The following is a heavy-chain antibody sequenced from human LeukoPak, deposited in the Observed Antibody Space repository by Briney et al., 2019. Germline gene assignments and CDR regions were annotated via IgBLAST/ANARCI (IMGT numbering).Heavy chain of an antibody. Sequence: ASVKVSCKASGYTFTSYGISWVRQAPGQGLEWMGWISAYNGNTNYAQKLQGRVTMTTDTSTSTAYMELRSLRSDDTAVYYCARDAFRGYSYGLGGYWGQGTLVTVSS. CDR2: ISAYNGNT. D-gene: IGHD5-18*01. J-gene: IGHJ4*02. V-gene: IGHV1-18*01. CDR3: ARDAFRGYSYGLGGY. CDR1: GYTFTSYG.